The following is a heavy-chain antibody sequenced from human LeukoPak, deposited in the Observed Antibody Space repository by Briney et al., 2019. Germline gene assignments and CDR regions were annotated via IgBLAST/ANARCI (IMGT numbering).Heavy chain of an antibody. CDR2: ISSSGSTI. CDR1: GSTFSSYE. CDR3: ARNRDYDIFDY. J-gene: IGHJ4*02. Sequence: GGSLRLSCAASGSTFSSYEMNWVRQAPGKGLEWVSYISSSGSTIYYADSVKGRFTISRDNAKNSLYLQMNSLRAEDTGVYYCARNRDYDIFDYWGQGVLVTVSS. D-gene: IGHD5-12*01. V-gene: IGHV3-48*03.